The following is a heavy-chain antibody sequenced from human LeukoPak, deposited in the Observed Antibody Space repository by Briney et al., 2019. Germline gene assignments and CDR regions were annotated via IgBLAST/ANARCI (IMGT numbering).Heavy chain of an antibody. V-gene: IGHV4-61*02. Sequence: SETLSLTCTVSGGSISSSSYYWGWIRQPAGKGLEWIGRIYTSGSTNYNPSLKSRVTMSVDTSKNQFSLKLSSVTAADTAVYYCARAGRYYDILTGYYLLDAFDIWGQGTMVTVSS. CDR1: GGSISSSSYY. D-gene: IGHD3-9*01. J-gene: IGHJ3*02. CDR3: ARAGRYYDILTGYYLLDAFDI. CDR2: IYTSGST.